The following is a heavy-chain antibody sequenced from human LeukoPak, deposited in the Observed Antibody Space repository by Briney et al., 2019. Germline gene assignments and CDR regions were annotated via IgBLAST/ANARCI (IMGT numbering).Heavy chain of an antibody. V-gene: IGHV4-4*07. CDR1: GGSISSYY. CDR3: ARDRPYCSSTSCYGHAFDI. Sequence: SETLSLTCTVSGGSISSYYWSWIRQPAGKGLEWIGRIYTSGSTNYNPSLKSRVTMSVDTSKNQFSLNLSSVTAADTAVYYCARDRPYCSSTSCYGHAFDIWGQGTMVTVSS. D-gene: IGHD2-2*01. CDR2: IYTSGST. J-gene: IGHJ3*02.